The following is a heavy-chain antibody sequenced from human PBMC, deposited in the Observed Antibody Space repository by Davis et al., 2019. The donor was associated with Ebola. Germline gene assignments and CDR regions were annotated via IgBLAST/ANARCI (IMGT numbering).Heavy chain of an antibody. CDR1: GFTFNTYA. Sequence: PGGSLRLSCAASGFTFNTYAMTWVRQAPGKGLEWVSAISGSGGSTYYADSVKGRFTISRDNSKNTLYLQMNSLRAEDTAVYYCAKDNELVVIAIPGFEYWGQGTLVTVSS. J-gene: IGHJ4*02. D-gene: IGHD2-21*01. V-gene: IGHV3-23*01. CDR2: ISGSGGST. CDR3: AKDNELVVIAIPGFEY.